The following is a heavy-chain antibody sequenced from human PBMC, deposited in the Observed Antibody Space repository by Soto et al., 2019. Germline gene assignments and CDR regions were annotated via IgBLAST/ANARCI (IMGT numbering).Heavy chain of an antibody. J-gene: IGHJ4*02. V-gene: IGHV5-51*01. CDR2: IYPGDSDT. Sequence: PGASLKISCQGSGYNFTNYWIGWVRQMPGKGLEWMGIIYPGDSDTMYSPSFQGQVTVSTDKSISTAYLQWSSLQASDTAMYYCARITFNYDVFVLAYWGQGTLVTVSS. D-gene: IGHD3-9*01. CDR1: GYNFTNYW. CDR3: ARITFNYDVFVLAY.